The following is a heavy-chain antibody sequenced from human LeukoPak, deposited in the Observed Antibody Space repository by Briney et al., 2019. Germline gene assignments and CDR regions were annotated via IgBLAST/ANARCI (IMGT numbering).Heavy chain of an antibody. CDR1: GYTFTGYY. Sequence: GASVKVSCKASGYTFTGYYMHWVRQAPGQGLEWMGWINPNSGSTKYAQKFQGRVTMTRDTSVNTAYMELSSLTSDETAVYFCARSPSSGWPNYYFDYWGQGTLVTVSS. J-gene: IGHJ4*02. CDR2: INPNSGST. CDR3: ARSPSSGWPNYYFDY. D-gene: IGHD6-19*01. V-gene: IGHV1-2*02.